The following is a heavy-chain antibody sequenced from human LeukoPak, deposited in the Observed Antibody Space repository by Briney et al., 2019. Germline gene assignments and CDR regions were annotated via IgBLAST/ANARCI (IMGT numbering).Heavy chain of an antibody. CDR3: ARVWDPPDRYCSTITCYWFDP. Sequence: GGSLRLSCAASGFTFSNYWLTWVRQAPGKGLEWVANIKQDGSEKYYVDSVKGRFTISRDNAKNSLYLQMNSPRAEDTAVYYCARVWDPPDRYCSTITCYWFDPWGQGTLVTVSS. CDR1: GFTFSNYW. D-gene: IGHD2-2*01. CDR2: IKQDGSEK. V-gene: IGHV3-7*01. J-gene: IGHJ5*02.